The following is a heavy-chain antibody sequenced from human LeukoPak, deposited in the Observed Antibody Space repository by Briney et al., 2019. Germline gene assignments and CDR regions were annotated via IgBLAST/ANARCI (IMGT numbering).Heavy chain of an antibody. J-gene: IGHJ4*01. CDR2: ITGTADNT. D-gene: IGHD3-22*01. V-gene: IGHV3-23*01. CDR3: AKATHYYVSSGYNGVFDY. Sequence: GGSLRLSCAASGFTITAYALSWVRQAPGKGLEWVAAITGTADNTHYADSVQGRFTISRDNSENTLFLQMNSLRAEDAAVYYCAKATHYYVSSGYNGVFDYWGQEPWSPSPQ. CDR1: GFTITAYA.